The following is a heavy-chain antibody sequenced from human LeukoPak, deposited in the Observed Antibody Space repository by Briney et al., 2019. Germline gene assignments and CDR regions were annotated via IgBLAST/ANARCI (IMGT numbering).Heavy chain of an antibody. Sequence: GGSLRLSCAASGFTFSSYSMNWVRQAPGKGLEWVSYISSSSSTIYYADSVKGRFTISRDNAKNSLYLQMNSLRAEDTAVYYCARSGSYPGYWGQGTLVTVSS. V-gene: IGHV3-48*01. CDR1: GFTFSSYS. CDR2: ISSSSSTI. J-gene: IGHJ4*02. D-gene: IGHD1-26*01. CDR3: ARSGSYPGY.